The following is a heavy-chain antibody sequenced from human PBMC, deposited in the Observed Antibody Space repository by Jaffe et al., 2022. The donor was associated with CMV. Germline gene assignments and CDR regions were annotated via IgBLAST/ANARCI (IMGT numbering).Heavy chain of an antibody. J-gene: IGHJ4*02. CDR3: ARGRQIQGKYFFDY. Sequence: QVQLVQSGAEVKKPGSSVRVSCTASGGTFSAYAISWVRQAPGQGLEWMGGIIPIFGTSSYTHKFQGRLTITADESTTSAYMELTSLRSEDTAVYFCARGRQIQGKYFFDYWGQGTLVTVSS. CDR1: GGTFSAYA. D-gene: IGHD3-10*01. V-gene: IGHV1-69*01. CDR2: IIPIFGTS.